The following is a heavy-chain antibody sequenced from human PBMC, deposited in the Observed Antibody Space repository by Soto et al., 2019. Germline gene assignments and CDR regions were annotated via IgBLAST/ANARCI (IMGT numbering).Heavy chain of an antibody. CDR1: GLTFSKFG. V-gene: IGHV3-30*18. Sequence: PGGSLRLSCEASGLTFSKFGIHWVRQAPGKGLEWVAVVSYDGSFKYYADSVKGRFTISRDNSKNTLYLQMNSLRPEDTALYYCAKDSDQLLFDYYYYGMDVWGQGTTVTVSS. D-gene: IGHD2-2*01. CDR2: VSYDGSFK. CDR3: AKDSDQLLFDYYYYGMDV. J-gene: IGHJ6*02.